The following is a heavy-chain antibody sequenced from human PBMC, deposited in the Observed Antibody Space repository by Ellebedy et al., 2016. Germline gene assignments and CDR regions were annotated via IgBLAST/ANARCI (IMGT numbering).Heavy chain of an antibody. CDR3: ARGGIAAPAGDAFDI. J-gene: IGHJ3*02. CDR1: GYTFTSYD. D-gene: IGHD6-13*01. CDR2: MNPNSGNT. Sequence: ASVKVSXKASGYTFTSYDINWVRQATGQGLEWMGWMNPNSGNTGYAQKFQGRVTMTRNTSISTAYMELSSLRSEDTAVYYCARGGIAAPAGDAFDIWGQGTMVTVSS. V-gene: IGHV1-8*01.